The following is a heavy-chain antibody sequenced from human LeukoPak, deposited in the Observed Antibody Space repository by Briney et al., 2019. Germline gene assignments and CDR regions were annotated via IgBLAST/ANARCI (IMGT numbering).Heavy chain of an antibody. CDR3: ARGIQYYDILTGYYRGYYYMDV. J-gene: IGHJ6*03. CDR2: ISSSSSYI. CDR1: GFTFSTYS. D-gene: IGHD3-9*01. Sequence: GGSLRLSCAASGFTFSTYSMNWVRQAPGKGLEWVSYISSSSSYIYYADSVKGRFTISRDNAKNSLYLQMNSLRAEDTAVYYCARGIQYYDILTGYYRGYYYMDVWGKGTTVTISS. V-gene: IGHV3-21*05.